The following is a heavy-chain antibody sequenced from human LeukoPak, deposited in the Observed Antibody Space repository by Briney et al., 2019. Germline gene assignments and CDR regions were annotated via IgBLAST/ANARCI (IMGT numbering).Heavy chain of an antibody. V-gene: IGHV3-23*01. Sequence: PGGSLRLSCAASGFTFSSYAMSWVRQAPGKGLEWVSAISGSGGSTYYADSVKGRFTISRDNSKNTLYLQMNSLRAEDTAVYYCAKSLCSGGSCYSFWFDPWGQGTLVTVSS. CDR1: GFTFSSYA. CDR2: ISGSGGST. CDR3: AKSLCSGGSCYSFWFDP. J-gene: IGHJ5*02. D-gene: IGHD2-15*01.